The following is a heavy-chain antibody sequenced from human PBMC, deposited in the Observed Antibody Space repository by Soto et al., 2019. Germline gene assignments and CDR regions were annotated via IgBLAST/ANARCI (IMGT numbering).Heavy chain of an antibody. CDR1: GFSLSNVRMG. V-gene: IGHV2-26*01. CDR3: VRTTPSCGGDCYPDY. Sequence: QVTLKESGPVLVKPTETLTLTCTVSGFSLSNVRMGVSWIREPPGEALEWIAHIYAIDVEAYSTSLKTRLTISKDTSKSQVVLTMTNMDPMDTATYYCVRTTPSCGGDCYPDYWGQGTRVTVSS. J-gene: IGHJ4*02. CDR2: IYAIDVE. D-gene: IGHD2-21*02.